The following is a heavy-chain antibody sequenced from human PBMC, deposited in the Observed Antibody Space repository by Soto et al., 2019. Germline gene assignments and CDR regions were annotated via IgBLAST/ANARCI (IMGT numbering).Heavy chain of an antibody. J-gene: IGHJ3*02. CDR3: ARVPYRGTNARCAFDM. D-gene: IGHD2-8*01. CDR1: GGSISGGDYY. CDR2: IYYSGHP. Sequence: QVQLQESGPGLVKPSQTLSLTCTVSGGSISGGDYYWSWIRPPPGKDLEWIGYIYYSGHPYYNPSRKRLITISVDTPTNQFSLTLTALTAADTAVYYCARVPYRGTNARCAFDMWGHGTLVTVAS. V-gene: IGHV4-30-4*01.